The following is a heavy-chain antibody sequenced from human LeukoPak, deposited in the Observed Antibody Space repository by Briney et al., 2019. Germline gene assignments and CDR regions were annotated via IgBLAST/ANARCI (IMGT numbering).Heavy chain of an antibody. V-gene: IGHV4-39*07. CDR1: GVSIGSNSHY. D-gene: IGHD5-24*01. J-gene: IGHJ4*02. Sequence: SETLSLTCTVSGVSIGSNSHYWAWIRQPPGKGLEWLATISYSGGTQYNPSLKSRVTISLDTTKNQFSLKLSSVTAADTAVYYCARDPMALYYFDYWGQGALVTVSS. CDR3: ARDPMALYYFDY. CDR2: ISYSGGT.